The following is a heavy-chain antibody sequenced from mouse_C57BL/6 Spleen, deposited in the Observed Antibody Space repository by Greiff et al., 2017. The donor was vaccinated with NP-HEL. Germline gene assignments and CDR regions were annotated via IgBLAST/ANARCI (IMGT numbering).Heavy chain of an antibody. J-gene: IGHJ3*01. CDR2: ISYDGSN. Sequence: EVKLMESGPGLVKPSQSLSLTCSVTGYSITSGYYWNWIRQFPGNKLEWMGYISYDGSNNYNPSLKNRISITRDTSKNQFFLKLNSVTTEDTATYYCARDFDYDEAGFAYWGQGTLVTVSA. CDR3: ARDFDYDEAGFAY. D-gene: IGHD2-4*01. CDR1: GYSITSGYY. V-gene: IGHV3-6*01.